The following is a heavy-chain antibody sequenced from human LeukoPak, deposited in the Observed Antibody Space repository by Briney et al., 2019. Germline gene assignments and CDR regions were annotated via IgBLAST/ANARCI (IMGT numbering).Heavy chain of an antibody. CDR2: ISSSSSYI. J-gene: IGHJ5*02. D-gene: IGHD3-22*01. Sequence: GGSLRLSCAASGFTFSSYSMNWVRQAPGKGLEWVSSISSSSSYIYYADSVKGRFTISRDNAKNSPYLQMNSLRAEDTAVYYCAREAHTYYYDSSGSPAPWGQGTLVTVSS. CDR3: AREAHTYYYDSSGSPAP. CDR1: GFTFSSYS. V-gene: IGHV3-21*01.